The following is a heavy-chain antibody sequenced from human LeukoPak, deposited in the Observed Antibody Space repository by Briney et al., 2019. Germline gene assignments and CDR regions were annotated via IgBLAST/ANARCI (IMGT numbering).Heavy chain of an antibody. Sequence: GGSLRLSCAASGFTFSSYEMNWVRQAPGKGLEWVSAISGSGGSTYYADSMKGRFTISRDNSKNTLYLQMNSLRAEDTAVYYCAKILAKTYYYDSSGYNFDYWGQGTLVTVSS. V-gene: IGHV3-23*01. CDR1: GFTFSSYE. D-gene: IGHD3-22*01. CDR3: AKILAKTYYYDSSGYNFDY. J-gene: IGHJ4*02. CDR2: ISGSGGST.